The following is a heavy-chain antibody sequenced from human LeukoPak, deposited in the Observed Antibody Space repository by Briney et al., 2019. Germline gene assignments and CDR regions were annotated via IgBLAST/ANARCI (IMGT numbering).Heavy chain of an antibody. Sequence: SETLSLTCTVSGGSISSSSYYWGWIRQPPGKGLEWIGSIYYSGSTYYNPSLKSRVTISVDTSKNQFSLKLSSVTAADTAVYYCARVGRVPVSWVAAAVTRFDPWGQGTLVTVSS. V-gene: IGHV4-39*07. CDR3: ARVGRVPVSWVAAAVTRFDP. CDR1: GGSISSSSYY. D-gene: IGHD6-13*01. CDR2: IYYSGST. J-gene: IGHJ5*02.